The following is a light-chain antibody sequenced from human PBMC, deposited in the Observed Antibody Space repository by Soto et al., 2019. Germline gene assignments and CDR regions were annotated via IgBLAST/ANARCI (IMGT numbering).Light chain of an antibody. Sequence: EIVMTQSPATLSVSPGERATLSCRASQSVSSNLAWYQQKPGQAPRLLIYAASARATGIPARFSGSGSGTEFTLSISSLQFEDFAVYYCQQYNNWPPFTFGQGTRLEIK. CDR3: QQYNNWPPFT. CDR2: AAS. CDR1: QSVSSN. V-gene: IGKV3D-15*01. J-gene: IGKJ5*01.